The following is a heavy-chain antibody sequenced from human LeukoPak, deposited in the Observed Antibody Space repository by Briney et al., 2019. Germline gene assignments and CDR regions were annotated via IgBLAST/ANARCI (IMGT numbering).Heavy chain of an antibody. CDR1: GYSISSGYY. V-gene: IGHV4-38-2*01. D-gene: IGHD3-22*01. CDR2: IYHSGSS. Sequence: SETLSLTCAVSGYSISSGYYWGWIRQPPGKGLEWIGCIYHSGSSYYNPSLKSRVTISVDTSKNQFSLKLSSVTAADTAVYYCARVYSSGYYYYLDYWGQGTLVTVSS. CDR3: ARVYSSGYYYYLDY. J-gene: IGHJ4*02.